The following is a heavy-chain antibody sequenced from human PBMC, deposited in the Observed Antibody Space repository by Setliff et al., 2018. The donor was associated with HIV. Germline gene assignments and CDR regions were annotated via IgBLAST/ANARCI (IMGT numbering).Heavy chain of an antibody. CDR3: AKCGGTCWHNFFGP. CDR2: ISGDGTRT. Sequence: GGSLRLSCAASGFSFESHWMHWVRQSPGKGLVWISRISGDGTRTAYADSAKGRFTISRDNAANTLYLQVDGLRGEDSAVYYCAKCGGTCWHNFFGPWGQGTLVTVSS. D-gene: IGHD2-15*01. V-gene: IGHV3-74*01. CDR1: GFSFESHW. J-gene: IGHJ5*02.